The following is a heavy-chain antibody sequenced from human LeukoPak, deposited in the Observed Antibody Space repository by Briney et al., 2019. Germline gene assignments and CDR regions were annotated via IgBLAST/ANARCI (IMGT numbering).Heavy chain of an antibody. CDR1: GGSISSGGYS. V-gene: IGHV4-30-2*01. Sequence: SQTLSLTCAVSGGSISSGGYSWGWIRQPPGKGLEWIGYIYHSGSTYYNPSLKSRVTISVDRSKSQFSLKLSSVTAADTAVYYCARGGPRITMVRGVRHPYYFDYWGQGTLVTVSS. J-gene: IGHJ4*02. CDR2: IYHSGST. CDR3: ARGGPRITMVRGVRHPYYFDY. D-gene: IGHD3-10*01.